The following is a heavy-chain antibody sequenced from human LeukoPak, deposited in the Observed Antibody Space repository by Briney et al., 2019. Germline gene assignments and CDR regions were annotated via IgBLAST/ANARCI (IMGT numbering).Heavy chain of an antibody. CDR3: ARSSGWYWAFDY. Sequence: PSETLSLTCTVSGDSIRDNYWSWIRQRPGKGLGWIGVIYNSGSTNYNASLKSRVTISVDTSKNQFSLTLNSVTAADTAVYYCARSSGWYWAFDYWGQGTLVTVSS. CDR2: IYNSGST. CDR1: GDSIRDNY. D-gene: IGHD6-19*01. V-gene: IGHV4-59*01. J-gene: IGHJ4*02.